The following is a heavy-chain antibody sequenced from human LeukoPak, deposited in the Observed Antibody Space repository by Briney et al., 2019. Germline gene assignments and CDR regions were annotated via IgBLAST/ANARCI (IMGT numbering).Heavy chain of an antibody. CDR1: GFTFSSYA. Sequence: GGSLRLSCAASGFTFSSYAMSWVRQPPGKGLEWVSAISGSGGSTYYADSVKGRFTIPRDNSKNTLYLQMNSLKTEDTAVYYCASYTSAVQLRFLELTQQWGQGTLVTVSS. CDR3: ASYTSAVQLRFLELTQQ. CDR2: ISGSGGST. V-gene: IGHV3-23*01. J-gene: IGHJ4*02. D-gene: IGHD3-3*01.